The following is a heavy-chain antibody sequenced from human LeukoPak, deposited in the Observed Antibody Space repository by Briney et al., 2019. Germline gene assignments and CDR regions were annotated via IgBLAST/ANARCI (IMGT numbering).Heavy chain of an antibody. Sequence: GGSLRLSCAASGFTFSSYAMSWVRQAPGKGLEWVSAISGSGGSTYYADSVKGRFTISRDNAKNSLYLQMNSLRDEDTAVYYCARDSGYNYYGMDVWGQGTTVTVSS. CDR1: GFTFSSYA. V-gene: IGHV3-23*01. CDR2: ISGSGGST. J-gene: IGHJ6*02. CDR3: ARDSGYNYYGMDV. D-gene: IGHD1-26*01.